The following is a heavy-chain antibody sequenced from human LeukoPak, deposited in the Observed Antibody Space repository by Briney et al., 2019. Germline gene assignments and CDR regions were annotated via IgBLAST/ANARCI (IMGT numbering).Heavy chain of an antibody. D-gene: IGHD2-2*02. CDR3: ARVNGFTPPTLVVYPYYFDY. V-gene: IGHV1-2*02. J-gene: IGHJ4*02. CDR2: INPNSGGT. Sequence: ASVKVSCKASGYTFTGYYMHWVRQAPGQGLEWMGWINPNSGGTNYAQKFQGRVTMTRDTSISTAYMDLRGLRSEDTAVYYCARVNGFTPPTLVVYPYYFDYWGQGTLVTVSS. CDR1: GYTFTGYY.